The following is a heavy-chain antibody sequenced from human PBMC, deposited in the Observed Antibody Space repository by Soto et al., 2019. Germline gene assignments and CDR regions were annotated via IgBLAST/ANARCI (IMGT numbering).Heavy chain of an antibody. CDR1: GFTFSSYA. Sequence: PGGSLRLSCAASGFTFSSYAMSWVRQAPGKGLEWVSAISGSGGSTYYADSVKGRFTISRDNSKNTLYLQMNSLRAEDTAVYYCAKDAIKGLYYDFRSVPGYWGQGTLVTVSS. J-gene: IGHJ4*02. D-gene: IGHD3-3*01. CDR3: AKDAIKGLYYDFRSVPGY. V-gene: IGHV3-23*01. CDR2: ISGSGGST.